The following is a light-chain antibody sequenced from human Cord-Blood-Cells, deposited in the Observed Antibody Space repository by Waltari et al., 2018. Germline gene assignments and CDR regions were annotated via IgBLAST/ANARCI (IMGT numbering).Light chain of an antibody. Sequence: SSELTQDPAVSVALGQTVRITCQGDSLRSYYASWYQQKPGQAPVLVIYGKNNRPSGIPDRFSGYSAGNTASLTITGAQAEDEADYYCNSRDSSGSHVVFDGGTKLTVL. CDR3: NSRDSSGSHVV. V-gene: IGLV3-19*01. CDR1: SLRSYY. J-gene: IGLJ2*01. CDR2: GKN.